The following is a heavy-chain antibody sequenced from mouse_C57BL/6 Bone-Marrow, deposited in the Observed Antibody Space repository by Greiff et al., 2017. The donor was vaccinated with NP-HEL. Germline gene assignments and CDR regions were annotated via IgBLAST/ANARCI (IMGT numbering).Heavy chain of an antibody. J-gene: IGHJ4*01. CDR2: IYPSDSET. Sequence: QVHVKQPGAELVRPGSSVKLSCKASGYTFTSYWMDWVKQRPGQGLEWIGNIYPSDSETHYNQKFKDKATLTVDKSSSTAYMQLSSLTSEDSAVYYCATSLRGDYWGQGTSVTVSS. V-gene: IGHV1-61*01. CDR3: ATSLRGDY. CDR1: GYTFTSYW. D-gene: IGHD2-12*01.